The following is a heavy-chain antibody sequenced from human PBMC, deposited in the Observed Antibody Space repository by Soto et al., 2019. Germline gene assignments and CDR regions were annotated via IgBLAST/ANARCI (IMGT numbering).Heavy chain of an antibody. J-gene: IGHJ6*02. V-gene: IGHV1-18*04. CDR2: ISAYNGNT. CDR1: GYTFTSYG. D-gene: IGHD6-25*01. Sequence: QVQLVQSGAEVKKPGASVKVSCKASGYTFTSYGISWVRQAPGQGLEWMGWISAYNGNTNYAQKLQGRVTRHTDTSTRTADMERRSLRSHDTAGYYCASGYSSGWGAHYCYCIDVWGQGTTVTVSS. CDR3: ASGYSSGWGAHYCYCIDV.